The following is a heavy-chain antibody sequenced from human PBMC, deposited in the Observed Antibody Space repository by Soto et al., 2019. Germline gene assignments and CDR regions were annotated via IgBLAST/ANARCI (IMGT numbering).Heavy chain of an antibody. CDR3: ARDKITGLFDY. Sequence: QVQLQQWGAGLLKPSETLSLTCAVYGGSLSGYYWTWIRQPPGTGLEWIGEINHSGSTNYNPSLKSRVTISVDTYKNQFSLKLTSVTAADTAVYYCARDKITGLFDYWGQGTLVTVSS. J-gene: IGHJ4*02. D-gene: IGHD2-8*02. CDR1: GGSLSGYY. CDR2: INHSGST. V-gene: IGHV4-34*01.